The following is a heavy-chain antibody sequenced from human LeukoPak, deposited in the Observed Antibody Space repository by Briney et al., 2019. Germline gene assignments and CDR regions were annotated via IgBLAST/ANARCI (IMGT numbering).Heavy chain of an antibody. Sequence: PSETLSLTCAVSGYSISSGYYWGWIRQPPGKGLEWIGSIYHSGSTYYNPSLKSRVTISVDTSKNQFSLKLSSVTAADTAVYYCARHGYSGSSAGVLFFDYWGQGTLVTVSS. V-gene: IGHV4-38-2*01. D-gene: IGHD1-26*01. J-gene: IGHJ4*02. CDR1: GYSISSGYY. CDR3: ARHGYSGSSAGVLFFDY. CDR2: IYHSGST.